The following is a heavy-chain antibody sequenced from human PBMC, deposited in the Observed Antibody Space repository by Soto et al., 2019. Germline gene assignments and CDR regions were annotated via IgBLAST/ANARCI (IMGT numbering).Heavy chain of an antibody. CDR2: IYSGGST. V-gene: IGHV3-53*04. CDR3: ARASCTNGVCPLYYFDY. D-gene: IGHD2-8*01. Sequence: EVQLVESGGGLVQPGGSLRLSCAASGFTVSSNYMSWVRQAPGKGLEWVSVIYSGGSTYYADSVKGRFTISRHNSKNTLDLQRNSLRAEDTAVYYGARASCTNGVCPLYYFDYWGQGTLVTVSS. CDR1: GFTVSSNY. J-gene: IGHJ4*02.